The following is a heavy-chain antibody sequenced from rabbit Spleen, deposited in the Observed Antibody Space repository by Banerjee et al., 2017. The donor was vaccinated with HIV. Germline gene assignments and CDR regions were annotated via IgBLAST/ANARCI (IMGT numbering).Heavy chain of an antibody. J-gene: IGHJ4*01. CDR3: ARGANSDHHQWNL. Sequence: QSLEESGGGLVQPEGSLTLTCTASGFSFSSSYYMCWVRQAPGKGLDWIGCIHTSSGSTYYASWAKGRFTISKTSSTTVTLQMTSLTAADTAAYFCARGANSDHHQWNLWGPGTLVTVS. CDR2: IHTSSGST. V-gene: IGHV1S40*01. D-gene: IGHD1-1*01. CDR1: GFSFSSSYY.